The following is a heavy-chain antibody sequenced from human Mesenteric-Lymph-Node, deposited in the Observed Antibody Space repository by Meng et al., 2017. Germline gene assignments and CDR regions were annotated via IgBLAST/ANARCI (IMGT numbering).Heavy chain of an antibody. J-gene: IGHJ5*02. CDR1: GFTFSSYE. D-gene: IGHD1-1*01. CDR2: ISSSGSTI. Sequence: GESLKISCAASGFTFSSYEMNWVRQAPGKGLEWVSYISSSGSTIYYADSVKGRFTISRDKAQKSLYLQLNSLRAEDTAVYYCATVGDGYNDDSRGSWGQGTLVTVSS. V-gene: IGHV3-48*03. CDR3: ATVGDGYNDDSRGS.